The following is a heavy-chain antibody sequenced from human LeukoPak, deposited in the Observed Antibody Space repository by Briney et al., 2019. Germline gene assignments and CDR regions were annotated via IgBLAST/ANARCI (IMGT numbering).Heavy chain of an antibody. CDR3: ARIEGDTPGTYGMDV. CDR2: ISNRGGST. CDR1: GFTFSSYG. V-gene: IGHV3-23*01. J-gene: IGHJ6*02. D-gene: IGHD2-15*01. Sequence: GGSLRLSCAASGFTFSSYGMTWVRQAPGKGLEWVSTISNRGGSTYYADSVKGRFTISRDNFRKILYLEMSSLRVEDTAVYYCARIEGDTPGTYGMDVWGQGTTVTV.